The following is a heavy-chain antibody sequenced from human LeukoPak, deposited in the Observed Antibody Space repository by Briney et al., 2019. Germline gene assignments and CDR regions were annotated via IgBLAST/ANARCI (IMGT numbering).Heavy chain of an antibody. J-gene: IGHJ4*02. CDR1: GFTFSSYY. CDR3: VRGATYIYGPFDY. V-gene: IGHV3-74*01. Sequence: GGSLRLSCAASGFTFSSYYMHWVRQAPGKGLVWVSRIKTDGSSTTYADSVEGRFTISRDNAKNTLYLQMNSLRVEDTAVYYCVRGATYIYGPFDYWGQGALVTVSS. D-gene: IGHD3-10*01. CDR2: IKTDGSST.